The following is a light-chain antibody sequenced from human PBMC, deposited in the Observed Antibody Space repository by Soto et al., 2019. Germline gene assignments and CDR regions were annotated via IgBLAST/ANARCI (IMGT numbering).Light chain of an antibody. CDR3: SSYTSNSTYV. CDR1: SSDVGGYNY. Sequence: QSVLTQPASVSGSPGQSITISCTGTSSDVGGYNYVSWYQQHPGKAPKLMIYEVSNRPSGVSNRFSGYKSGNTASLTISGLQAEDEADYYCSSYTSNSTYVFGTGTKLTVL. CDR2: EVS. J-gene: IGLJ1*01. V-gene: IGLV2-14*01.